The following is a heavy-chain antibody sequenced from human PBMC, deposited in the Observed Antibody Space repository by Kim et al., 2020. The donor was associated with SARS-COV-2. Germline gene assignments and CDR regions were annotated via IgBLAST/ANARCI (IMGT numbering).Heavy chain of an antibody. CDR3: ARDKGSTIYGVLTPLY. D-gene: IGHD3-3*01. CDR1: GFSFGDYA. Sequence: GGSLRLSCAASGFSFGDYAMHWVRQAPGRGLEWVSGISFNSGSMGYADSVKGRFTISRDNAKNSLYLQMNSLRPEDTAFYYCARDKGSTIYGVLTPLYWGQGTLVTVSS. J-gene: IGHJ4*02. CDR2: ISFNSGSM. V-gene: IGHV3-9*01.